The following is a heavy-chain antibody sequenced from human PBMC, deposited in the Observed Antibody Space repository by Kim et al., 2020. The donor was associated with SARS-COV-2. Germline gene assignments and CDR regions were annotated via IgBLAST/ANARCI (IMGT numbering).Heavy chain of an antibody. CDR2: IWYDGSNK. D-gene: IGHD5-12*01. Sequence: GGSLRLSCAASGFTFSSYGMHWVRQAPGKGLEWVAVIWYDGSNKYYADSVKGRFTISRDNSKNTLYLQMNSLRAEDTAVYYCARERWISKLGVFDYWGQGTLVTVSS. CDR3: ARERWISKLGVFDY. J-gene: IGHJ4*02. CDR1: GFTFSSYG. V-gene: IGHV3-33*01.